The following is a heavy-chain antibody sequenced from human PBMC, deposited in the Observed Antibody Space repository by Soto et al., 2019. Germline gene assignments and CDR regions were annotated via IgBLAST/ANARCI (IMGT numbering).Heavy chain of an antibody. Sequence: SGPTLVNPTQTLTLTCTFSGFSLSTSGMCVSWIRQPPGKALEWLARIDWDDDKYYSTSLKTRLTISKDTSKNQVVLTMTNMDPVDTATYYCARIDYGGNPAYFDYWGQGTLVTVSS. V-gene: IGHV2-70*11. CDR2: IDWDDDK. J-gene: IGHJ4*02. D-gene: IGHD4-17*01. CDR3: ARIDYGGNPAYFDY. CDR1: GFSLSTSGMC.